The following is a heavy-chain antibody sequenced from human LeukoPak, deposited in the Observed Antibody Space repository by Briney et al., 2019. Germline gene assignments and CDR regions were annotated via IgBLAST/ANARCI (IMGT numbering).Heavy chain of an antibody. CDR1: GFTFSSYD. Sequence: GGSLRLSCAASGFTFSSYDMHWVRQATGKGLEWVSAIGTAGDTYYPGSVKGRFTISRENAKNSLYLQMNSLRAGDTAVYYCARGASRYYDSSGYSGMDVWGQGTTVTVSS. CDR3: ARGASRYYDSSGYSGMDV. CDR2: IGTAGDT. D-gene: IGHD3-22*01. J-gene: IGHJ6*02. V-gene: IGHV3-13*01.